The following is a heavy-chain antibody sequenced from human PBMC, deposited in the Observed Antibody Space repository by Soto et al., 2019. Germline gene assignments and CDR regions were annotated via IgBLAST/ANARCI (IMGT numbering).Heavy chain of an antibody. J-gene: IGHJ4*02. Sequence: QVQLQESGPGLVKPSETLSLTCTVSGASITQYYWNWIRQSPGKGLEWIVSVSSTGSTVFNPSLTSRVTVSLETSKNQFSPTLTSVTAADTAVYYCARGGGSPYHNHEFDFWGQGTLVTVSS. CDR2: VSSTGST. CDR3: ARGGGSPYHNHEFDF. D-gene: IGHD6-13*01. V-gene: IGHV4-59*01. CDR1: GASITQYY.